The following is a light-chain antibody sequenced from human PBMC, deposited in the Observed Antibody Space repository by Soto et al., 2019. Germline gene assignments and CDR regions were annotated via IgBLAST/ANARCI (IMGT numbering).Light chain of an antibody. CDR2: GAF. CDR1: QSVRNS. CDR3: HQYAFWPYT. Sequence: ETVMTQSPDTLSVSPGERATLSCRASQSVRNSLAWYQQQPGQAPRLLIYGAFTRAPDIPPRFSGSGSGTEFTLAIGSLQSEDFAVYYCHQYAFWPYTFGQGTKVDIK. J-gene: IGKJ2*01. V-gene: IGKV3-15*01.